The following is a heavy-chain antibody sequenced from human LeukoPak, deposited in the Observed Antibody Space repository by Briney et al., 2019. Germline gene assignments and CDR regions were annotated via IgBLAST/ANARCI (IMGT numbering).Heavy chain of an antibody. CDR3: ARLHYDSSGYYYFDS. D-gene: IGHD3-22*01. V-gene: IGHV4-59*01. CDR1: GGSISSYY. CDR2: IYYSGST. Sequence: SETLSLTCTVSGGSISSYYWSWIRQPPGKGLECIGYIYYSGSTNYNPSLKSRVTISVDTSKNQLSLKLRSVTAADTAVYYCARLHYDSSGYYYFDSWGQGTLVTVSS. J-gene: IGHJ4*02.